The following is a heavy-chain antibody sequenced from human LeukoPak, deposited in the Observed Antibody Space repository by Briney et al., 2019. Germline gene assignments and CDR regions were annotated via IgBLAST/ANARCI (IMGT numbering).Heavy chain of an antibody. CDR1: GFTFSSYA. D-gene: IGHD3-10*01. Sequence: PGGSLRLSCAASGFTFSSYAMHWVRHAPGKGLEWVAVISYDGSNKYYADSVKGRFTISRDNSKNTLYLQMNSLRAEDTAVYYCARDNGYGSGSYYNVDPIDYWGQGTLVTVSS. V-gene: IGHV3-30*04. CDR2: ISYDGSNK. CDR3: ARDNGYGSGSYYNVDPIDY. J-gene: IGHJ4*02.